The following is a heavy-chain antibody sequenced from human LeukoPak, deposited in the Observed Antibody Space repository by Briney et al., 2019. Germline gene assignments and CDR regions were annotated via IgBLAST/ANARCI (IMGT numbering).Heavy chain of an antibody. CDR3: ARGHPARLWVIGVGDAFDI. CDR2: IYYSGST. Sequence: SETLSLTCTVSGGSFTDYYWGWIRQPPGKGLEWIGYIYYSGSTNYNPSLKSRVTISVDTSKNQFSLKLSSVTAADTAVYYCARGHPARLWVIGVGDAFDIWGQGTMVTVSS. J-gene: IGHJ3*02. CDR1: GGSFTDYY. D-gene: IGHD3-3*01. V-gene: IGHV4-59*01.